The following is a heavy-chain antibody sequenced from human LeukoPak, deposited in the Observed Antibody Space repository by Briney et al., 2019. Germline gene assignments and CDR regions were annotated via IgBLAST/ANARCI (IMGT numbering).Heavy chain of an antibody. V-gene: IGHV3-48*01. CDR1: GFTFSTYS. J-gene: IGHJ6*02. CDR2: ISRSSTTI. D-gene: IGHD3-22*01. Sequence: GGSLRLSCAASGFTFSTYSMGWVRQAPGKGLEWVSYISRSSTTIYYADSVRGRFTISRDNSKKTLYLQLNNLRAEDTAVYYCAGGYDRSGYFVEYGLDVWGQGTTVTVSS. CDR3: AGGYDRSGYFVEYGLDV.